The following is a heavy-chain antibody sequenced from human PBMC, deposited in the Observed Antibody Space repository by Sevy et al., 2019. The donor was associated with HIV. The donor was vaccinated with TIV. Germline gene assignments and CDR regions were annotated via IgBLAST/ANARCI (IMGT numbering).Heavy chain of an antibody. V-gene: IGHV4-30-4*01. CDR2: IYYSGRT. J-gene: IGHJ4*02. Sequence: SETLSLTCTVSGGSISSGDYYWSWIRQPPGKGMEWIGYIYYSGRTYYNPSLKSRVTISVDTSKNQFSLKLSSVTAADTAVYYCARDSSGYYYLFDYWGQGTLVTVSS. CDR3: ARDSSGYYYLFDY. D-gene: IGHD3-22*01. CDR1: GGSISSGDYY.